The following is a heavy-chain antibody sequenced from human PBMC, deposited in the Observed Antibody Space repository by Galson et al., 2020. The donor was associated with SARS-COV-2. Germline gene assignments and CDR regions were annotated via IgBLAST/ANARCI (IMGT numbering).Heavy chain of an antibody. V-gene: IGHV3-30*18. CDR2: ISYHGTNK. J-gene: IGHJ1*01. CDR3: AKDKTFGNYYDYCQR. CDR1: NGYA. D-gene: IGHD1-26*01. Sequence: NGYAMHRVRQAQGKRPEWVAVISYHGTNKYYADSVKDRFTISRDNSENTLYLQMNSLRAEETAVYYSAKDKTFGNYYDYCQRWGQVTLVTVAS.